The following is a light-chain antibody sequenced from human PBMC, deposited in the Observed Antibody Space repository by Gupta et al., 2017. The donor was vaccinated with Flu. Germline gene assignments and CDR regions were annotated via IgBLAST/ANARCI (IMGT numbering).Light chain of an antibody. V-gene: IGKV2-30*01. CDR2: LVS. CDR3: MQGAHGPWA. CDR1: QSLVYSDGSTI. J-gene: IGKJ1*01. Sequence: VTLGQPASISCRSSQSLVYSDGSTILHWFQQRPGKSPRRLIYLVSHRESGVPDKFSGSGSGTECTLKISRVEAEDVGVYFGMQGAHGPWAFGQGTKVEI.